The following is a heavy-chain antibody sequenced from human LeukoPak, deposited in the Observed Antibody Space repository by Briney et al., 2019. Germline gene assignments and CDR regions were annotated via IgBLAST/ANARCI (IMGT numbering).Heavy chain of an antibody. CDR1: GYSFSRNA. CDR2: INTKTGTP. V-gene: IGHV7-4-1*02. CDR3: ARRSPTADAFDI. D-gene: IGHD4-11*01. Sequence: RASVKVSCKASGYSFSRNAINWVRQAPGQGLEWMGWINTKTGTPTYAQGFTGRFVFSLDISVSTAYLQISSLKAEDSAIYYCARRSPTADAFDIWGQGTMVTVSS. J-gene: IGHJ3*02.